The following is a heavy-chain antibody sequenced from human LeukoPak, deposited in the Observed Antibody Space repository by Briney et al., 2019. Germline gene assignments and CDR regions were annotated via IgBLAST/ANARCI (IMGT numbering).Heavy chain of an antibody. D-gene: IGHD3-3*01. J-gene: IGHJ4*02. Sequence: SETLSLTCTASGGSISRADYYWSWIRQPPGKGLEWIGYIYYSGSTYYNPSLKSRATISVDTSKNQSSLKLSSVTAADTAVYYCARDSDFWSGYYYFDYWGQGTLDTVSS. CDR1: GGSISRADYY. V-gene: IGHV4-30-4*08. CDR3: ARDSDFWSGYYYFDY. CDR2: IYYSGST.